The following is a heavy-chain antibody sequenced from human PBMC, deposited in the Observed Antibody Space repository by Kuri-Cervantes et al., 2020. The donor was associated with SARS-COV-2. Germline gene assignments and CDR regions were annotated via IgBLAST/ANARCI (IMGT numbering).Heavy chain of an antibody. Sequence: SETLSLTCTVSGGSISSGDYYWSWIRQPPGKGLEWIGYIYYSGSTYYSPSLKSRVTISVDTSKNQFSLKLSSVTAADTAVYYCARDPSVTFGMDVWGQGTTVTVSS. J-gene: IGHJ6*02. D-gene: IGHD2-21*02. V-gene: IGHV4-30-4*01. CDR3: ARDPSVTFGMDV. CDR1: GGSISSGDYY. CDR2: IYYSGST.